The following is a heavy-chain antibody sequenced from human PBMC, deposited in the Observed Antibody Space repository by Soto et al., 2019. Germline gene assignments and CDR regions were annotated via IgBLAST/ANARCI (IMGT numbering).Heavy chain of an antibody. CDR1: GGTFSSYT. V-gene: IGHV1-69*02. J-gene: IGHJ4*02. Sequence: ASVKVSCKASGGTFSSYTISWVRQAPGQGLEWMGRIIPILGIANYAQKFQGRVTITADKSTSTAYMELSSLRSEDMAVYYCARGPFVVGDGYNLGGHFDYWGQGTLVTVSS. CDR2: IIPILGIA. D-gene: IGHD5-12*01. CDR3: ARGPFVVGDGYNLGGHFDY.